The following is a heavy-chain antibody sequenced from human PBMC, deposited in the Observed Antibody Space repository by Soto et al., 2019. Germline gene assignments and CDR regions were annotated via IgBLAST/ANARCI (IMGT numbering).Heavy chain of an antibody. J-gene: IGHJ6*02. Sequence: EEQLVESGGGLVQPGESLRLSCAASGFTFSNHWLTWIRQAPGKGLEWVANINQGGSEKYYAEPVKGRFSISRDNAKNSLFLQMNSLRAEDTAVYFCARGHYGMDVWGHGTTVTVSS. V-gene: IGHV3-7*01. CDR1: GFTFSNHW. CDR2: INQGGSEK. CDR3: ARGHYGMDV.